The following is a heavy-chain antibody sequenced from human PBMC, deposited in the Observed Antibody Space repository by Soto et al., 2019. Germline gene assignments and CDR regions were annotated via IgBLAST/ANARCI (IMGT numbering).Heavy chain of an antibody. CDR3: ARPRGALTITDFTT. CDR2: IYPSDSDT. V-gene: IGHV5-51*01. J-gene: IGHJ5*02. CDR1: GYHFTNYW. Sequence: GESLKISCKGSGYHFTNYWIGWVLQIPGKGLEWMGFIYPSDSDTRYSPSFQGQVTISADKSISPAYLQWSSLTASDTAMYSWARPRGALTITDFTTWGQGTLVTASP. D-gene: IGHD3-10*01.